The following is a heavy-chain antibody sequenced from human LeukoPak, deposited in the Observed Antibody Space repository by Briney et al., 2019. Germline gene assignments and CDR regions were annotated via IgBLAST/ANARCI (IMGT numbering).Heavy chain of an antibody. J-gene: IGHJ3*02. CDR2: IYYSGST. Sequence: SATLSLTCTVSGDSISSYYWSWIRQPPGKGPEWVGYIYYSGSTNYNPSLKSRVTISVDTSKNQFSLRLTSVTAADTAVYYCARDQRRAFDIWGQGTMVSVST. CDR3: ARDQRRAFDI. CDR1: GDSISSYY. V-gene: IGHV4-59*01.